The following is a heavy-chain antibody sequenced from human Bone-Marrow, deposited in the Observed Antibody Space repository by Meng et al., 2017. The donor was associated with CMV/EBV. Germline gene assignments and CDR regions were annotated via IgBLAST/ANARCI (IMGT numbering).Heavy chain of an antibody. CDR1: GGSVSNTRYY. V-gene: IGHV4-61*01. D-gene: IGHD7-27*01. CDR2: IYYSGST. CDR3: ASASGDLAI. J-gene: IGHJ4*02. Sequence: SETRSLTCTVPGGSVSNTRYYWSWIRQPRGQGLEWIGYIYYSGSTSYNPSLKSRVTMSVHTSMNQFTLNLNSVTAADTAVYYCASASGDLAIWGQGTLVTVPS.